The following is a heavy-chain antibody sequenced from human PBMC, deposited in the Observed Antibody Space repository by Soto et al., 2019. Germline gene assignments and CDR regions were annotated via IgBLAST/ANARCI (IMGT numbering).Heavy chain of an antibody. CDR1: GYSFTSYW. D-gene: IGHD6-13*01. V-gene: IGHV5-10-1*01. CDR3: ARRRSSSRKYYYYGMDV. CDR2: IDPSDSYT. Sequence: PGESLKISCKGSGYSFTSYWISWVRQMPGKGLEWMGRIDPSDSYTNYSPSFQGHVTISADKSISTAYLQWSSLKASDTAMYYCARRRSSSRKYYYYGMDVWGQGTTVTV. J-gene: IGHJ6*02.